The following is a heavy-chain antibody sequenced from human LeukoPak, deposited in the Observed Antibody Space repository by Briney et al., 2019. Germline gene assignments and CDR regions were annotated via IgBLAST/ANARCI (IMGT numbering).Heavy chain of an antibody. V-gene: IGHV4-61*02. CDR2: FSITGST. CDR1: GDSISSGNYY. J-gene: IGHJ6*03. Sequence: PSETLSLTCTVSGDSISSGNYYWSWMRQPAGRGLEWIGRFSITGSTDYNPSLKSRVTISVDTSKNQFSLRLTSVTAADTAVYYCAREKRQQLVLYYYYYMDVWGKGTTVTVSS. D-gene: IGHD6-13*01. CDR3: AREKRQQLVLYYYYYMDV.